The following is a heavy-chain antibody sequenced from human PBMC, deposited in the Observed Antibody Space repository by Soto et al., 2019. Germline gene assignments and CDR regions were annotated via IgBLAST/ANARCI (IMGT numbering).Heavy chain of an antibody. CDR1: GFTFSSYS. J-gene: IGHJ5*02. Sequence: PGGSLRLSCAASGFTFSSYSMNWVRQAPGKGLEWVSAISGSGGRTYDTDSVKGRFTISRDNSKNTLYLQMNSLRAEDTAVYYCAKDPLESNWFDPWGQGTLVTVSS. CDR2: ISGSGGRT. CDR3: AKDPLESNWFDP. V-gene: IGHV3-23*01.